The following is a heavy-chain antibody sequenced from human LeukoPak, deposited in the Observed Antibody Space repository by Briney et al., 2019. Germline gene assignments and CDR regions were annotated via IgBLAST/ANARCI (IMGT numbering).Heavy chain of an antibody. CDR3: ARPLLWWPQVGYFDY. CDR1: GYTFTGYY. Sequence: ASVKVSCKASGYTFTGYYMHWVRQAPGQGLEWMGWINPNSGGTNYAQKFQGRVTMTRDTSISTAYMELSRLRSDDTAVYYCARPLLWWPQVGYFDYWGQGTLVTVSS. J-gene: IGHJ4*02. D-gene: IGHD4/OR15-4a*01. CDR2: INPNSGGT. V-gene: IGHV1-2*02.